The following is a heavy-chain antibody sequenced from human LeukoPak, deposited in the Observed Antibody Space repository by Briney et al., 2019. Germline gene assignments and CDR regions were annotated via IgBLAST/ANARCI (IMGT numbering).Heavy chain of an antibody. Sequence: GGSLRLSCAASGFTFSSYWMSWVRQAPGKGLEWVANIKQDGSVKYYVDSVKGRFTISRDNAKNSLYLQMNSLRAEDTAVYYCARVGCSGGSCYSGRGPFDPWGQGTLVTVSS. CDR1: GFTFSSYW. CDR2: IKQDGSVK. J-gene: IGHJ5*02. CDR3: ARVGCSGGSCYSGRGPFDP. D-gene: IGHD2-15*01. V-gene: IGHV3-7*01.